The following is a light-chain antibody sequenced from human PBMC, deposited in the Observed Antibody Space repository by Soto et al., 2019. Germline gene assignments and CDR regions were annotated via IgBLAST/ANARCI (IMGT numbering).Light chain of an antibody. CDR1: SSDVGGYNY. V-gene: IGLV2-11*01. Sequence: QSALTQPRSVSGSPGQSVTISCTGTSSDVGGYNYVSWYQQHPGKAPKLMIYDVSKRPSGVPDRFSGSKSGNTASLTISGLQAEDEADYYCCSYAGSYTFEWVFGTGTKLTVL. CDR3: CSYAGSYTFEWV. J-gene: IGLJ1*01. CDR2: DVS.